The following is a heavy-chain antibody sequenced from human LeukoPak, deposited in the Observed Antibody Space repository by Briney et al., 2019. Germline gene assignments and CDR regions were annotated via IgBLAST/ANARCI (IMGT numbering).Heavy chain of an antibody. CDR2: IYYGGTS. J-gene: IGHJ4*02. CDR1: GDSISSSGYY. CDR3: PREGRSNPAIGVD. D-gene: IGHD6-19*01. Sequence: SETLSLTCTVSGDSISSSGYYWGWIRQSPAKGLEWIGSIYYGGTSYYNPSLRSRVTISVDTSKNQFSLKLSSVTAAAPPVYYCPREGRSNPAIGVDGGQGTLVTVSP. V-gene: IGHV4-39*07.